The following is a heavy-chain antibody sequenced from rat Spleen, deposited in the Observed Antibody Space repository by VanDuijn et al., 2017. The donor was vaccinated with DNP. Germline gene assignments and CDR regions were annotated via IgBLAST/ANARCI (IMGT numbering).Heavy chain of an antibody. CDR2: ISYDGLST. V-gene: IGHV5-7*01. CDR3: AKPDQ. J-gene: IGHJ2*01. CDR1: GFPFSDYY. Sequence: EVQLVESGGGLVQPGRSLKLSCAASGFPFSDYYMAWVRQAPTKGLEWVATISYDGLSTNYRDSVKGRFTISRDNAKSTLYLQMDSVRSEDTATYYCAKPDQWGQGVMVTVSS.